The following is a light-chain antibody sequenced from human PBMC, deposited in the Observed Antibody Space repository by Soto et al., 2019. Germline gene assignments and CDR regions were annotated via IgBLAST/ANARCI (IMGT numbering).Light chain of an antibody. V-gene: IGLV2-14*01. CDR1: SSDIGNYNY. CDR3: TSYTTSITWV. Sequence: QSALTQPASVSGSPGQSITISCTGTSSDIGNYNYVSWYQQHPGKAPKLIISEVSNRPSGISNRFSGSKSGNTASLMISGLQAEDEADYYCTSYTTSITWVFGGGTKLTVL. CDR2: EVS. J-gene: IGLJ3*02.